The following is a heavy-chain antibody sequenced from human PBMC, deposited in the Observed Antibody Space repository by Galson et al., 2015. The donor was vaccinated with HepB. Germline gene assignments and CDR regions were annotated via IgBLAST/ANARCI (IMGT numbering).Heavy chain of an antibody. J-gene: IGHJ3*02. CDR3: ARESHEWELLGGGAFDI. CDR2: IYYSGST. CDR1: GGSISSYY. D-gene: IGHD1-26*01. V-gene: IGHV4-59*01. Sequence: ETLSLTCPVSGGSISSYYWSWIRQPPGKGLEWIGYIYYSGSTNYNPSLKSRVTISVDTSKNQFSLKLSSVTAADTAVYYCARESHEWELLGGGAFDIWGQGTMVTVSS.